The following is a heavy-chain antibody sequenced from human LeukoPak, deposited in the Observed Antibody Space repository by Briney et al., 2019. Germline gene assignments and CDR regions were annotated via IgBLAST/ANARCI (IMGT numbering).Heavy chain of an antibody. J-gene: IGHJ4*02. CDR1: GFTFDDYA. V-gene: IGHV3-43*02. CDR2: ISGDGGTT. D-gene: IGHD6-13*01. CDR3: AKVYVGSWYAYDH. Sequence: GGSLRLSCTASGFTFDDYAMHWVRQAPAKGLEWVSLISGDGGTTDYADSVKGRFTISRDNRRNSLYLHMNSPRTEDTALYFCAKVYVGSWYAYDHWGQGTLATVSS.